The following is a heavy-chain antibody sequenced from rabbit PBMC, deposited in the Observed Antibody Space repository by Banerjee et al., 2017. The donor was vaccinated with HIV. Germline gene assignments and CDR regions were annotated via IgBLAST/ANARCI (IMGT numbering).Heavy chain of an antibody. CDR3: TRKDYGDAVAAYDL. CDR1: GFIFSDNYA. J-gene: IGHJ4*01. D-gene: IGHD6-1*01. CDR2: IYPDYGST. Sequence: QSLEESGGGLVQPGGSLTLSCTASGFIFSDNYAMCWVRQAPGKGLEWLAYIYPDYGSTDYASWVNGRFTISLDNAQNTVFLQMTSLTAADTATYFCTRKDYGDAVAAYDLWGPGTL. V-gene: IGHV1S40*01.